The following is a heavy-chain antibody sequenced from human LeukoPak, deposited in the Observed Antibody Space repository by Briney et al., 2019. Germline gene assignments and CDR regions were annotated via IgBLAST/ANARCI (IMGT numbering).Heavy chain of an antibody. J-gene: IGHJ5*02. CDR1: GGSISSYY. CDR3: ARGPMVRDTKSWFDP. V-gene: IGHV4-59*01. Sequence: SETLSLTCTVSGGSISSYYWSWIRQPPGKGLEWIGYIYYSGSTNYNPSLKSRVTISVDTSKNQFSLKLSSVTAADTAVYYCARGPMVRDTKSWFDPWGQGTLVTVSS. D-gene: IGHD3-10*01. CDR2: IYYSGST.